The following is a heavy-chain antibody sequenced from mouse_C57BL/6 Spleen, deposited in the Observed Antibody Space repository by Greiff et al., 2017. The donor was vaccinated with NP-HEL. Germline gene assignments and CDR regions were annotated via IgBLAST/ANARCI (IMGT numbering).Heavy chain of an antibody. V-gene: IGHV3-6*01. CDR2: ISYDGSN. Sequence: VQLKESGPGLVKPSQSLSLTCSVTGYSITSGYYWNWIRQFPGNKLEWMGYISYDGSNNYNPSLKNRISITRDTSKNQFFLKLNSVTTEDTATYYCARDRDLPYYFDYWGQGTTLTVSS. CDR3: ARDRDLPYYFDY. CDR1: GYSITSGYY. D-gene: IGHD3-1*01. J-gene: IGHJ2*01.